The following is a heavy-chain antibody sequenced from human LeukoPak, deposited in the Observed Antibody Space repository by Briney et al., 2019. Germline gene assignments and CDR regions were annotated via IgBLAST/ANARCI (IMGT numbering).Heavy chain of an antibody. CDR3: ARESHSSGYYYKYYFDY. CDR2: IYTSGST. J-gene: IGHJ4*02. V-gene: IGHV4-4*07. CDR1: GGSISSYY. Sequence: GSLRLSCAASGGSISSYYWSWIRQPAGKGLEWIGRIYTSGSTNYNPSLKSRVSMSADTSKNQFSLKLSSVTAADTAVYYCARESHSSGYYYKYYFDYWGQGTLVTVSS. D-gene: IGHD3-22*01.